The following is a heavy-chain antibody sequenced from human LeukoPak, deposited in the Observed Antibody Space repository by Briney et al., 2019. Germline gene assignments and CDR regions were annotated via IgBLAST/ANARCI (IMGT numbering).Heavy chain of an antibody. CDR1: GYTFTSYG. CDR2: ISAYNGST. Sequence: ASVKVSCKASGYTFTSYGISWVRQAPGQGLEWMGWISAYNGSTNYAQKLQGRVTMTTDTSTSTAYMELRSLRSDDTAVYYCAIVLAAAGTFDYWGQGTLVTVSS. D-gene: IGHD6-13*01. J-gene: IGHJ4*02. V-gene: IGHV1-18*01. CDR3: AIVLAAAGTFDY.